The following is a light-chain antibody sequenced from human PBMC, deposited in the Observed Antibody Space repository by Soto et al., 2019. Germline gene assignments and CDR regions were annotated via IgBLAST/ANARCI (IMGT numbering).Light chain of an antibody. V-gene: IGLV3-9*01. CDR1: NIGSKN. CDR3: QVWDSSYVV. Sequence: SYELTQPLSVSVPLGQTARITCGGNNIGSKNVHWYQQKPGQAPVLVIYRDSNRPSGIPERFSGSNSGNTATLTISRAQAGDEADYYCQVWDSSYVVFGGGTKLTVL. CDR2: RDS. J-gene: IGLJ2*01.